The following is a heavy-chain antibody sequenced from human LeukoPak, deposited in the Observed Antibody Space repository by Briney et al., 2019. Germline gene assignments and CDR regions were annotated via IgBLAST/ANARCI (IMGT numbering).Heavy chain of an antibody. Sequence: PGGSLRLSCAASGFAFSTYTMNWVRQAPGKGLEWVAAISFDGSKEYYADSVRGRFTISRDNSKNTLDLQMNSLRAEDTAVYYCARVKMYYYDSSAYYYTRGFDYWGQGTLVTVSS. CDR1: GFAFSTYT. CDR2: ISFDGSKE. V-gene: IGHV3-30*04. CDR3: ARVKMYYYDSSAYYYTRGFDY. D-gene: IGHD3-22*01. J-gene: IGHJ4*02.